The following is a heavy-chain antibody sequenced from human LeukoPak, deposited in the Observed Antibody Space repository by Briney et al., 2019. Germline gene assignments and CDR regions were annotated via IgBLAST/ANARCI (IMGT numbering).Heavy chain of an antibody. Sequence: GASVKVSCKASGYTFTSYGISWVRQAPGQGLEWMGWISAYNGNTNYAQKLQGRVTMTTDTSTSTAYMELRSLRSDDTAVYYCARERRVFIGYYYGSGSYIDYWGQGTLVTVSS. D-gene: IGHD3-10*01. CDR2: ISAYNGNT. CDR3: ARERRVFIGYYYGSGSYIDY. J-gene: IGHJ4*02. V-gene: IGHV1-18*01. CDR1: GYTFTSYG.